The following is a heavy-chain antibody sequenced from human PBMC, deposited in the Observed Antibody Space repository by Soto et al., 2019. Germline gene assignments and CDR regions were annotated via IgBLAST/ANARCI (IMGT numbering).Heavy chain of an antibody. J-gene: IGHJ4*02. CDR2: INSDGSTT. D-gene: IGHD3-3*01. V-gene: IGHV3-74*01. Sequence: GGSLRLSCAASGFTFSTYWMNWVRQAPGKGLVWVSRINSDGSTTNYADSVKGRFTISRDNAKNTLFLQMDSLRAEDSAVYYCARDPVTTLDFWSGYYDSWGQGTLVTVSS. CDR1: GFTFSTYW. CDR3: ARDPVTTLDFWSGYYDS.